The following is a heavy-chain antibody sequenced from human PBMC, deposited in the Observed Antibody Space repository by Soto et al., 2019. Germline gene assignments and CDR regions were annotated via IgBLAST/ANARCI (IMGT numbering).Heavy chain of an antibody. D-gene: IGHD3-10*01. CDR3: AKWLRGGSYYCDY. CDR1: GFTFSTYA. Sequence: LRLSFAASGFTFSTYAMSWFRQAPGKGLECIALIYSNGRTFYADSVTGRFTISRDNSQNTVSLQMNSLSAEDTATYYCAKWLRGGSYYCDYWGQGALVT. CDR2: IYSNGRT. V-gene: IGHV3-23*05. J-gene: IGHJ4*02.